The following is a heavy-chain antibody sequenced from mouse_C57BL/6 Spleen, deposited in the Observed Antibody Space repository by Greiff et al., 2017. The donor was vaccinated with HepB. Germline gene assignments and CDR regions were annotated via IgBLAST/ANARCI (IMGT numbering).Heavy chain of an antibody. D-gene: IGHD3-2*02. CDR1: GYAFSSSW. J-gene: IGHJ2*01. Sequence: VKLQESGPELVKPGASVKISCKASGYAFSSSWMNWVKQRPGKGLEWIGRIYPGDGDTNYNGKFKGKATLTADKSSSTAYMQLSSLTSEDSAVYFCAREGAQAVDYWGQGTTLTVSS. CDR2: IYPGDGDT. V-gene: IGHV1-82*01. CDR3: AREGAQAVDY.